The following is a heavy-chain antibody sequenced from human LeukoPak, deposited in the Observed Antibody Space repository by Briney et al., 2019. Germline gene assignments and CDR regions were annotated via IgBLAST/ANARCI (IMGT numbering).Heavy chain of an antibody. CDR1: GYTFTSYG. V-gene: IGHV1-18*01. Sequence: ASVKVSCKASGYTFTSYGLNWVRQAPGQGLEWMAWISAYSGSTKYAQKFQGRVTTTTDTSTNTAFMELRSLTSDDTAVYYCARDRYDVLTGYFSYWFDPWGQGTLVTVSS. D-gene: IGHD3-9*01. CDR3: ARDRYDVLTGYFSYWFDP. J-gene: IGHJ5*02. CDR2: ISAYSGST.